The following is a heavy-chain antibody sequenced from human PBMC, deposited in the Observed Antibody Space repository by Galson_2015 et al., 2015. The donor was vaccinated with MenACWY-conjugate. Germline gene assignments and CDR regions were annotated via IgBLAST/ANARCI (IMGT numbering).Heavy chain of an antibody. CDR1: GFTFDDYG. Sequence: SLRLSCAASGFTFDDYGVSWVRQAPGKGLEWVSGINWNGGSTGYADSVKGRFTISRDNAKNSLYLQMNSLRAEDTALYYCARDSGSPPTTVTDGGYYYYYYGMDVWGQGTTVTVSS. CDR2: INWNGGST. J-gene: IGHJ6*02. CDR3: ARDSGSPPTTVTDGGYYYYYYGMDV. D-gene: IGHD4-17*01. V-gene: IGHV3-20*04.